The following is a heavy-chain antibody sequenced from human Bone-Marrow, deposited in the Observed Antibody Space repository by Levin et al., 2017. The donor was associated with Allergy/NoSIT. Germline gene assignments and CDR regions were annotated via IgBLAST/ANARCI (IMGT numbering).Heavy chain of an antibody. CDR2: ITSSGGVT. CDR1: GFTFRNSA. Sequence: LSLSCAASGFTFRNSAMNWVRQAPGKGLEWVSVITSSGGVTFYADSVKGRFTVSRDNSNNTLYLQMNGLRAEDTAVYFCARDGQIGQWLRYWGQGSLVTVSS. V-gene: IGHV3-23*01. D-gene: IGHD6-19*01. J-gene: IGHJ4*02. CDR3: ARDGQIGQWLRY.